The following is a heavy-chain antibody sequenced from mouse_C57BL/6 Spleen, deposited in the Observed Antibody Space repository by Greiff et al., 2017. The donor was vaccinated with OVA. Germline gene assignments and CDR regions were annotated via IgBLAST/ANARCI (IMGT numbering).Heavy chain of an antibody. CDR3: ARDPGSSGSGFEY. J-gene: IGHJ2*01. Sequence: EVKLMESGGGLVKPGGSLKLSCAASGFTFSSYAMSWVRQTPEKRLEWVATISDGGSYTYYPDNVKGRFTISRDNAKNNLYLQMSHLKSEDTAMYYCARDPGSSGSGFEYWGQGTTLTVSS. CDR1: GFTFSSYA. V-gene: IGHV5-4*01. D-gene: IGHD1-1*01. CDR2: ISDGGSYT.